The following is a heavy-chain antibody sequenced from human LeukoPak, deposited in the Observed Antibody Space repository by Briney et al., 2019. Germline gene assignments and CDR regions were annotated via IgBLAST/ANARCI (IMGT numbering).Heavy chain of an antibody. D-gene: IGHD3-3*01. V-gene: IGHV4-38-2*02. CDR2: IYHSGST. J-gene: IGHJ4*02. CDR3: ARGHDYDFWSGYYFGY. Sequence: SETLSLTCTVSGYSISGGYYWGWIRQPPGKGLEWIGSIYHSGSTYYNPSLKSRVTISVDTSKNQFSLKLSSVTAADTAVYYCARGHDYDFWSGYYFGYWGQGTLVTVSS. CDR1: GYSISGGYY.